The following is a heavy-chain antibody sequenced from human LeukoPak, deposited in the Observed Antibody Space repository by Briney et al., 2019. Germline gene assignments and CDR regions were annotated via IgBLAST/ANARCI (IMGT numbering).Heavy chain of an antibody. J-gene: IGHJ4*02. D-gene: IGHD3-3*01. CDR2: IYYSGST. V-gene: IGHV4-39*07. CDR1: GGSISSSSYY. Sequence: SETLSLTCTVSGGSISSSSYYWGWIRQPPGKGLEWIGSIYYSGSTYYNPSLKSRVTISVDTSKYQFSLKLSSMTAADTAVYYCAREGVRATVFGVVIQGGDFDYWGQGTLVTVSS. CDR3: AREGVRATVFGVVIQGGDFDY.